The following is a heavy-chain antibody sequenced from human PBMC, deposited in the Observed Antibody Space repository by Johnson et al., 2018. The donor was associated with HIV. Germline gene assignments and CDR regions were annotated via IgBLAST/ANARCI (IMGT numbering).Heavy chain of an antibody. J-gene: IGHJ3*02. CDR3: AKGRSGTTASIDAFDI. D-gene: IGHD1-7*01. CDR1: GFTFSNYA. Sequence: QVQLVESGGGVVQPGGSLRLSCAASGFTFSNYAMHWVRQAPGKGLEWVAFIRYDGSNKYYADSVKGRLTISRDNSKNTLYLQMKSLRAEDTAVYYCAKGRSGTTASIDAFDIWGQGTMVTVSS. CDR2: IRYDGSNK. V-gene: IGHV3-30*02.